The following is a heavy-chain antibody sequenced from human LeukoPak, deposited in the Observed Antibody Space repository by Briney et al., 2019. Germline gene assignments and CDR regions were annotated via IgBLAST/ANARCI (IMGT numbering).Heavy chain of an antibody. V-gene: IGHV4-39*01. J-gene: IGHJ3*02. D-gene: IGHD3-10*01. CDR3: ARNPYYYDSGSYYNSAFDI. CDR1: GGSISSSRDY. Sequence: SETLSLTCTVSGGSISSSRDYWDWIRQPPGKGLEWIGSISYTGITYYNPSLKSRVTISVDTSKNQFSLKLSSVTAADTAVYYCARNPYYYDSGSYYNSAFDIWGQGTLVTVFS. CDR2: ISYTGIT.